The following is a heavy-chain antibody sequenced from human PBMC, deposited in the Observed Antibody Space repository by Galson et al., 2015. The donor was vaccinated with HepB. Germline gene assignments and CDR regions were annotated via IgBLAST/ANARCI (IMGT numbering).Heavy chain of an antibody. CDR1: GYTLTELS. CDR3: AAIVVVAGTLHY. Sequence: SCKVSGYTLTELSMHWVRQAPGKGLEWMGGFDPEDGETIYAQKFQGRVTMTEDTSTDTAYMELSSLRSEDTAVYYCAAIVVVAGTLHYWGQGTLVTVSS. CDR2: FDPEDGET. D-gene: IGHD2-15*01. V-gene: IGHV1-24*01. J-gene: IGHJ4*02.